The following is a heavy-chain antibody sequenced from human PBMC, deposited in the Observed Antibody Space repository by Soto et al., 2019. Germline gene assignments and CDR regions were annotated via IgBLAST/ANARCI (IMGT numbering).Heavy chain of an antibody. CDR3: ARELRRLYYGMDV. Sequence: TLSLTCTVSGGSISSGDYFWSWIRQPPGKGLEWIGYIYYSGSTYYNPSLKSRVTISVDTSKNQFSLKLSSVTAADTAVYYCARELRRLYYGMDVWGQGTTVTVSS. J-gene: IGHJ6*02. D-gene: IGHD4-17*01. V-gene: IGHV4-30-4*01. CDR1: GGSISSGDYF. CDR2: IYYSGST.